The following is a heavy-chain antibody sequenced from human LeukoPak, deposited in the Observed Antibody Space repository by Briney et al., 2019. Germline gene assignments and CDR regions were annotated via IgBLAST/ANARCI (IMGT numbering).Heavy chain of an antibody. J-gene: IGHJ4*02. CDR1: GFPFSSYA. Sequence: GESLRLSCAASGFPFSSYAMSWVRQAPGKGLEWVSTISNSDDSTYYADSVKGRFTISRDNSENTLFLRMNSLRAEDTAAYYCAKATGYLLWGQGTLVIVSS. D-gene: IGHD1-14*01. CDR3: AKATGYLL. V-gene: IGHV3-23*01. CDR2: ISNSDDST.